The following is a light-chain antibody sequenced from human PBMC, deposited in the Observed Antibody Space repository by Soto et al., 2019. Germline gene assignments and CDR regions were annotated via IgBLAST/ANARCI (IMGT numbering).Light chain of an antibody. V-gene: IGKV1-33*01. J-gene: IGKJ3*01. CDR1: HDITSY. Sequence: DIQMTQSPSSLSASVGERVTITCRASHDITSYLNWYQHKPGKAPKLLIYVASILEAGVPSRFSGSGSGTDFTFTISSLQPEDVATYYCQKCDYLPIFGPGTTVDFK. CDR2: VAS. CDR3: QKCDYLPI.